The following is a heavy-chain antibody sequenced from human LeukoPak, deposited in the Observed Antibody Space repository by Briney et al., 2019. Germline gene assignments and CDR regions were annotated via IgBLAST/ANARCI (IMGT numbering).Heavy chain of an antibody. D-gene: IGHD5-18*01. J-gene: IGHJ4*02. CDR2: IYHSGNT. CDR1: GYSINSGYY. CDR3: ARVKYSYGVIDY. V-gene: IGHV4-38-2*02. Sequence: PSETLSLTCTVSGYSINSGYYWGWSRRPPGKGREWIGTIYHSGNTYYNPSLKSRATISVDTSKNQFSLKLSSVTAADTAVYYCARVKYSYGVIDYWGQGTLVTVSS.